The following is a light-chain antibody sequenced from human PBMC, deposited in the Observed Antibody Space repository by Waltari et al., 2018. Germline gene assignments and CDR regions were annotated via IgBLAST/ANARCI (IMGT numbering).Light chain of an antibody. CDR1: KDISNY. CDR2: HAT. Sequence: DIQMTQSPSSLSASVGDSVTITCQASKDISNYLNWYPQKLGKAPKLLISHATNLEAGFPSRFSGSGSGTDYTFTINSVQPEDIATYYCQQYDNLPLTFGGGTKVENK. J-gene: IGKJ4*01. CDR3: QQYDNLPLT. V-gene: IGKV1-33*01.